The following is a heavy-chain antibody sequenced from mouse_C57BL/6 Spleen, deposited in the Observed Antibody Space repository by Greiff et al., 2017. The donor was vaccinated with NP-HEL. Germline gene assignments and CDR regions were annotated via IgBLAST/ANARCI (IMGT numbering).Heavy chain of an antibody. CDR2: INPSNGGT. V-gene: IGHV1-53*01. CDR3: ARNDINYGSSYGYFDV. J-gene: IGHJ1*03. Sequence: QVQLQQPGTELVKPGASVKLSCKASGYTFTSYWMHWVKQRPGQGLEWIGNINPSNGGTNYNEKFKSKATLTVDKASSTAYMQRSSLTSEDSAVYYCARNDINYGSSYGYFDVWGTGTTVTVSS. D-gene: IGHD1-1*01. CDR1: GYTFTSYW.